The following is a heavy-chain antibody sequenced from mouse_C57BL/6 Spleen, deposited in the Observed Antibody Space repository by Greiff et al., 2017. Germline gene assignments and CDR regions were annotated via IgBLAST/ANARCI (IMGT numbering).Heavy chain of an antibody. CDR2: ISYDGSN. D-gene: IGHD6-1*01. CDR1: GYSITSGYY. V-gene: IGHV3-6*01. J-gene: IGHJ4*01. CDR3: ARDPPSFHAMDY. Sequence: EVKLMESGPGLVKPSQSLSLTCSVTGYSITSGYYWNWIRQFPGNKLEWMGYISYDGSNNYNPSLKNRISITRDTSKNQFFLKLNSVTTEDTATYYCARDPPSFHAMDYWGQGTSVTVSS.